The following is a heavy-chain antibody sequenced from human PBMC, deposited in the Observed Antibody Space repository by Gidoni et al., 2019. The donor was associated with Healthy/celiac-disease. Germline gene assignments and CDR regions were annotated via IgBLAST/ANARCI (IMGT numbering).Heavy chain of an antibody. CDR1: GFTFSSYA. CDR3: ARDGVEMATISWYFDL. J-gene: IGHJ2*01. Sequence: QVQLVESGGGVVQPGRSLRLSCAASGFTFSSYAMHWVRQAPGKGLEWVAVISYDGSNKYYADSVKGRFTISRDNSKNTLYLQMNSLRAEDTAVYYCARDGVEMATISWYFDLWGRGTLVTVSS. D-gene: IGHD5-12*01. CDR2: ISYDGSNK. V-gene: IGHV3-30-3*01.